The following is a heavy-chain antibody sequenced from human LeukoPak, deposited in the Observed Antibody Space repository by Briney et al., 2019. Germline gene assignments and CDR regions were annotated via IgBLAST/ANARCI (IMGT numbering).Heavy chain of an antibody. D-gene: IGHD3-9*01. V-gene: IGHV3-11*01. CDR2: ISSSGSTI. CDR3: ARESGDLDFDWLPLDAFDI. CDR1: GFTFSDYY. J-gene: IGHJ3*02. Sequence: PGGSLRLSCAASGFTFSDYYMSWIHQAPGKGLEWVSYISSSGSTIYYVDSVKGRFTISRDNAKNSLYLQMNSLRAEDTAVYYCARESGDLDFDWLPLDAFDIWGQGTMVTVSS.